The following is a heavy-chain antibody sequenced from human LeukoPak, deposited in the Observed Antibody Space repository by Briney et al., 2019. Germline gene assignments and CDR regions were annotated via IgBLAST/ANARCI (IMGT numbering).Heavy chain of an antibody. CDR2: INHSGST. Sequence: SETLSLTCAVYGGSFSGYYWSWIRQPPGKGLEWIGEINHSGSTNYNPSLKSRVTISVDTSKNQFSLKLSSVTAADTAVYYCARDRPNYYYYYMDVWGKGTTVTVSS. CDR1: GGSFSGYY. CDR3: ARDRPNYYYYYMDV. V-gene: IGHV4-34*01. J-gene: IGHJ6*03.